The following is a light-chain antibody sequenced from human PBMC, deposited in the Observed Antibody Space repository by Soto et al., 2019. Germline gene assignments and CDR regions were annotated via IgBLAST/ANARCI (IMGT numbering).Light chain of an antibody. CDR1: HSVSSY. V-gene: IGKV3-20*01. Sequence: ESPLTQYPATLSLSPAEIANLSCRASHSVSSYLAWYQQKPGQAPRLLIYDASNRATGIPDRFRGSGSGTDFTLTISRLEPEDFAVYHCQQYGNPPTFGGGTKVDIK. CDR2: DAS. CDR3: QQYGNPPT. J-gene: IGKJ4*01.